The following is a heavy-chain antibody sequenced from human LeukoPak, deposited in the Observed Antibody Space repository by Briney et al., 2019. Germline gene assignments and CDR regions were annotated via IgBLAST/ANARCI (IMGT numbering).Heavy chain of an antibody. D-gene: IGHD3-10*01. V-gene: IGHV1-46*01. CDR3: ARDYHGSGSLTTFDY. CDR1: GYTFTSFY. CDR2: INPRGGSA. Sequence: ASVKVSCKASGYTFTSFYMHWVRQAPGQGLEWMGIINPRGGSATSAQRFQGRVTLTRDTSTSTVYMELSSLRSEDTAVYYCARDYHGSGSLTTFDYWGQGTLVTVSS. J-gene: IGHJ4*02.